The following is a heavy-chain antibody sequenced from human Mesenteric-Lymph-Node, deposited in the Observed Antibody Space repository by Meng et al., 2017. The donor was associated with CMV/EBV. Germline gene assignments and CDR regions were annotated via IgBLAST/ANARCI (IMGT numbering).Heavy chain of an antibody. V-gene: IGHV1-2*02. D-gene: IGHD3-3*01. J-gene: IGHJ4*02. CDR3: ARDPTDYDFWSGYLSSGDY. CDR2: INPNSGGT. CDR1: FTGYY. Sequence: FTGYYTHWVRQAPGKGFEWMGWINPNSGGTNYAQKFQGRVTMTRDTSISTAYMELSRLRSDDTAVYYCARDPTDYDFWSGYLSSGDYWGQGTLVTVSS.